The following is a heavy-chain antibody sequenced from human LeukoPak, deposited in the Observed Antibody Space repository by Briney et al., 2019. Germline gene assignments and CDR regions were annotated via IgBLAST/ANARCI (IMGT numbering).Heavy chain of an antibody. Sequence: PGGSLILSCAASGFPFSSYAMSWVRRAPGKGLEWVSAISGSGGSTYYADSVKGRFTISRDNSKNTLYLQMNSLRAEDTAVYYCAKDLSRYYYDSSGYYAVLSYWGQGTPVTVSS. CDR3: AKDLSRYYYDSSGYYAVLSY. CDR1: GFPFSSYA. J-gene: IGHJ4*02. CDR2: ISGSGGST. D-gene: IGHD3-22*01. V-gene: IGHV3-23*01.